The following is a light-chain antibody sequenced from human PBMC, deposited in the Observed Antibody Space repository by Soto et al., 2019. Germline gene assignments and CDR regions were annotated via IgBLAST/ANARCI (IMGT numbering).Light chain of an antibody. CDR3: HSYNTSRPT. V-gene: IGKV1-27*01. J-gene: IGKJ5*01. CDR2: AAS. Sequence: DIQMTQSPSSLSSSMGDRVAITCRASQAISNSLAWYQQKPGNPPQLLIYAASTLQSGVPSRFSGSGSGTDFTLTISSLQPEDFATYYCHSYNTSRPTFGQGTRLGIK. CDR1: QAISNS.